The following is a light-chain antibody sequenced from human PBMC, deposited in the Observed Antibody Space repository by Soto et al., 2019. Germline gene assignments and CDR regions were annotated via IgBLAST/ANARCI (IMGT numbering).Light chain of an antibody. CDR3: QQYNRYSIT. V-gene: IGKV1-5*01. Sequence: DIQMTQSPSTLSASVGDRVTITCRASQSISSWLAWYQQKPGKAPKLLIYDASSLESGVPSRFSGSESGTEFTLTISSLQTDDFATYYCQQYNRYSITFGQGTRLEI. CDR1: QSISSW. CDR2: DAS. J-gene: IGKJ5*01.